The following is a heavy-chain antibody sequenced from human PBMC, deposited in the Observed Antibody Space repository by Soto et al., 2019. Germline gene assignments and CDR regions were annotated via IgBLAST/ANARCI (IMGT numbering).Heavy chain of an antibody. CDR3: AKGGAQLLHYNWFDP. CDR2: ISGSGGST. V-gene: IGHV3-23*01. D-gene: IGHD2-2*01. Sequence: GGSLRLSCAASGFTFSSYAMSWVHQAPGKGLEWVSAISGSGGSTYYADSVKGRSTISRDNSKNTLYLQMNSLRAEDTAVYYCAKGGAQLLHYNWFDPWGQGTLVTVSS. J-gene: IGHJ5*02. CDR1: GFTFSSYA.